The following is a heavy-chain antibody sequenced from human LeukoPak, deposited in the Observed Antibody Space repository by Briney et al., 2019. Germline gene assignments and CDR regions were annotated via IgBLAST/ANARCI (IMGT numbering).Heavy chain of an antibody. Sequence: GGSQRLSCAASGFTFSSYSMNWVRQAPGKGLEWVSSISSSSSYIYYADSVKGRFTISRDNAKNSLYLQMNSLRAEDTAVYYCAREGDFWSGYYFDYWGQGTLVTVSS. CDR3: AREGDFWSGYYFDY. CDR1: GFTFSSYS. V-gene: IGHV3-21*01. J-gene: IGHJ4*02. CDR2: ISSSSSYI. D-gene: IGHD3-3*01.